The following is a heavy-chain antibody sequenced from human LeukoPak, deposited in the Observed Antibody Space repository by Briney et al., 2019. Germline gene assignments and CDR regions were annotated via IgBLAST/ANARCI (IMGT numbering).Heavy chain of an antibody. CDR1: GFTFSSYS. V-gene: IGHV3-21*01. Sequence: PGGSLRLSCAASGFTFSSYSMNWVRQAPGKGLEWVSSISSSSSYIYYADSVKGRFTISGDNAKNSLYLQMNSLRAEDTAVYYCARAEWNDVRGDWGQGTLVTVSS. CDR2: ISSSSSYI. J-gene: IGHJ4*02. CDR3: ARAEWNDVRGD. D-gene: IGHD1-1*01.